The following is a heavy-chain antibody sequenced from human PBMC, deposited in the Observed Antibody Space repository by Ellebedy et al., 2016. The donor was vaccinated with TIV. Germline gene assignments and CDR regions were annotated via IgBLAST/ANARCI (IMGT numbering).Heavy chain of an antibody. CDR2: ISSSSRYI. CDR3: AKGRGGGSDTSAPRYYFDY. J-gene: IGHJ4*02. D-gene: IGHD3-22*01. Sequence: PGGSLRLSCAASGFTFSNYNYGMNWVRQALGKGLEWVSSISSSSRYIYYADSVKGRFTISRDNAKNSLYLQMDRLRVEDTGVYYFAKGRGGGSDTSAPRYYFDYWGLGTLVTVSS. CDR1: GFTFSNYNYG. V-gene: IGHV3-21*01.